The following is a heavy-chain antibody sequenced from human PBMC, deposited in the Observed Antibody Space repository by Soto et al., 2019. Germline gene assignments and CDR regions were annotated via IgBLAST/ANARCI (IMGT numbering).Heavy chain of an antibody. CDR1: GFSFSSYA. Sequence: EVQLLESGGGLVQPGGSLRLSCADSGFSFSSYAMVWVRQAPGKGLEWVSVISARGGSSYFADSVKGRFTISRDNSKNVLSLEMNSLRAEDTAIYFCEKGSIEYSASVDNWGQGTLVLVSS. CDR2: ISARGGSS. D-gene: IGHD5-12*01. J-gene: IGHJ4*02. CDR3: EKGSIEYSASVDN. V-gene: IGHV3-23*01.